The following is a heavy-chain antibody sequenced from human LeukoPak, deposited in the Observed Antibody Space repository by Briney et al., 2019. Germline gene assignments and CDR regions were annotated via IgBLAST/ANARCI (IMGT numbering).Heavy chain of an antibody. J-gene: IGHJ4*02. V-gene: IGHV1-2*02. Sequence: ASVKVSCKASGYTFTAYYIHWVRQAPGQGLEWMGWIHPNSGGTNYAQNFEGRVTMTRDTSITTAYMELNSLISDDTAVYYCARDCSSGWLSSDQWGQGTLVTVSS. CDR1: GYTFTAYY. CDR2: IHPNSGGT. CDR3: ARDCSSGWLSSDQ. D-gene: IGHD6-19*01.